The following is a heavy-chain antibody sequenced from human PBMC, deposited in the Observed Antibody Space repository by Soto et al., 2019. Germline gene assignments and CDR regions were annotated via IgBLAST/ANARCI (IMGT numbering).Heavy chain of an antibody. V-gene: IGHV3-30-3*01. CDR3: ARDYGDEAFDY. CDR1: GFTFSSYA. J-gene: IGHJ4*02. D-gene: IGHD4-17*01. Sequence: PGGSLRLSCAASGFTFSSYAMHWVRQAPGKWLEWVAVISYDGSNKYYADSVKGRFTISRDNSKNTLYLQMNSLRAEDTAVYYCARDYGDEAFDYWGQGTLVNVSS. CDR2: ISYDGSNK.